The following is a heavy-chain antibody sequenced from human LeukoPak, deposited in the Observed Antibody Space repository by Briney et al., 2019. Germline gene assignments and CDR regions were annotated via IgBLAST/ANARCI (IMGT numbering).Heavy chain of an antibody. V-gene: IGHV4-39*07. D-gene: IGHD1-26*01. CDR3: ARGWELDV. Sequence: SETLSLTCTVSGGSISSSSYYWGWIRQPPGKGLEWIGSIYYSGSTYYNPSLKSRVTISVDTSKNQFSLKLSSVTAADTAVYYCARGWELDVWGKGTTVTISS. CDR2: IYYSGST. J-gene: IGHJ6*04. CDR1: GGSISSSSYY.